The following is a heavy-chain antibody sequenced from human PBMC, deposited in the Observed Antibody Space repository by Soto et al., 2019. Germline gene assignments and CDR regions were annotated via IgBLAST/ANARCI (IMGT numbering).Heavy chain of an antibody. Sequence: PGGSLRLCCAASGFTVSSNYMSWVRQAPGKGLEWVSVIYSGGSTYYADSVKGRFTISRDNSKNTLYLQMNSLRAEDTAVYYCARNYYDSGGGFDYWGQGTLVTVSS. CDR2: IYSGGST. CDR3: ARNYYDSGGGFDY. V-gene: IGHV3-53*01. D-gene: IGHD3-22*01. CDR1: GFTVSSNY. J-gene: IGHJ4*02.